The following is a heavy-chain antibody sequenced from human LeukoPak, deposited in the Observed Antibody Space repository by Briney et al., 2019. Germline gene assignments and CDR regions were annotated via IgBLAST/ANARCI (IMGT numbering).Heavy chain of an antibody. J-gene: IGHJ5*02. CDR2: IRYDGSNK. CDR3: AKDRTTVTTGWFDP. CDR1: GFTFSSYG. Sequence: AGGSLRLSCAASGFTFSSYGMHWVRQAPGKGLEWVAFIRYDGSNKYYADSMKGRFTISRDNSKNTLYLQMNSLRAEDTAVYYCAKDRTTVTTGWFDPWGQGTLVTVSS. D-gene: IGHD4-17*01. V-gene: IGHV3-30*02.